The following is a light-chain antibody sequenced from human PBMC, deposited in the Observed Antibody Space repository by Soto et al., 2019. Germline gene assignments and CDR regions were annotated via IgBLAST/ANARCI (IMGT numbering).Light chain of an antibody. CDR3: QQYNSYPVT. V-gene: IGKV1-5*01. Sequence: DIQMTQSASTLSASVGDRVTITCRASQSISGRLAWYQQKPGKAPNLLIYDTSSLESGVPSRFSGSGSGTEFSLTISSLRPADFATYYCQQYNSYPVTFGQGTRLEI. CDR2: DTS. J-gene: IGKJ2*01. CDR1: QSISGR.